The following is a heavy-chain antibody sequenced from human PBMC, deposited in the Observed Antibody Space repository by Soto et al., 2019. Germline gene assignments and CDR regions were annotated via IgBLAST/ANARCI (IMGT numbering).Heavy chain of an antibody. D-gene: IGHD6-13*01. CDR3: ARRSSSWYFDY. CDR2: ISGSGDST. CDR1: GFTFSSSA. J-gene: IGHJ4*02. Sequence: EVQLLESGGGLVQPGGSLRLSCAASGFTFSSSAMNWVRQAPGKGLEWVSVISGSGDSTYYADSVKGRFTISRDNSKNTLYLQMNSLRAEDTAVYYRARRSSSWYFDYWGQGTLVTVSS. V-gene: IGHV3-23*01.